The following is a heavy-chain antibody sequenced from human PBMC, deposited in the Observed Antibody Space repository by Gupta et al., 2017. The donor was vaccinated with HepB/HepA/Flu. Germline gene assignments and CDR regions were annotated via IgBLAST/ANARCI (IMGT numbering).Heavy chain of an antibody. D-gene: IGHD2-2*01. V-gene: IGHV3-73*02. Sequence: EVQLVESGGGLVQPGGSLKLSCAASGFTFSGSAMHWARQASGKRLEWVSRIRSKANSYATAYAESVKGRFTISRDDSKNTAYLQMNSLKSEDTAVYYCGTVPAATNDEYFQLWGQGTLVTVDS. CDR1: GFTFSGSA. CDR2: IRSKANSYAT. J-gene: IGHJ1*01. CDR3: GTVPAATNDEYFQL.